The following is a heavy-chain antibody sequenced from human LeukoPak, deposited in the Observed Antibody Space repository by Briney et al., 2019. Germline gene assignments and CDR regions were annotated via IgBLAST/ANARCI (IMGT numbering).Heavy chain of an antibody. Sequence: SQTLSDTCVISGDSVSSNSAAWNWIRQSRSRGVECLGRTYYRSKWYNDYAVSVKSRITINPDTSKNQFSLQLNSVTPEDTAVYYCARMSIAARHDWFDPWGQGTLVTVSS. CDR1: GDSVSSNSAA. CDR2: TYYRSKWYN. CDR3: ARMSIAARHDWFDP. V-gene: IGHV6-1*01. D-gene: IGHD6-6*01. J-gene: IGHJ5*02.